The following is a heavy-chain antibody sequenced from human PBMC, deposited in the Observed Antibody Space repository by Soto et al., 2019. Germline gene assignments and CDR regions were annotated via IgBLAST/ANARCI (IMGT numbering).Heavy chain of an antibody. V-gene: IGHV3-9*01. CDR3: AKEAGQWRVEGAFDI. CDR2: ISWNSGSI. Sequence: EVQLVESGGGLVQPGRSLRLSCAASGFTFDDYAMHWVLQAPGKGLEWVSGISWNSGSIGYADSVKGRFTISRDNAKNSLYLQMNSLRAEDTALYYCAKEAGQWRVEGAFDIWGQGTMVTVSS. J-gene: IGHJ3*02. CDR1: GFTFDDYA. D-gene: IGHD6-19*01.